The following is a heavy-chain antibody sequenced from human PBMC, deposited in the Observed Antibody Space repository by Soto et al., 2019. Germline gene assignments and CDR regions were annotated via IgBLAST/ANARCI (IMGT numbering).Heavy chain of an antibody. V-gene: IGHV3-7*01. CDR2: IKQGGGEK. D-gene: IGHD4-17*01. J-gene: IGHJ4*02. CDR3: ARDKANGDSHFDY. Sequence: GGSLRLSCAASGFTFSSYWMSWVRQAPGKGLEWVANIKQGGGEKYYVDSVKGRFTISRDNARNSLYLQMNSLRAEDTAVYYCARDKANGDSHFDYWGQGTLVTSPQ. CDR1: GFTFSSYW.